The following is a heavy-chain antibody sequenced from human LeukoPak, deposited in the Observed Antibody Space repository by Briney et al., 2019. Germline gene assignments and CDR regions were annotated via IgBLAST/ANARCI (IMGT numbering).Heavy chain of an antibody. D-gene: IGHD3-22*01. V-gene: IGHV3-7*01. CDR2: IRQDGAER. CDR1: GFTFSSYA. Sequence: GGSLRLSCAASGFTFSSYAMSWVRQAPGKGLEWVANIRQDGAERYYVDSVKGRFTISRDNAKNSVYLEMNSLRVEDTAVYFCARAPYFESSGPLWGQGTLVTVSS. J-gene: IGHJ4*02. CDR3: ARAPYFESSGPL.